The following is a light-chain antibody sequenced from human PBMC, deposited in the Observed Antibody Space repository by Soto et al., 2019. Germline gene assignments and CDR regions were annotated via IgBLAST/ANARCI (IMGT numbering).Light chain of an antibody. J-gene: IGKJ2*01. V-gene: IGKV3-15*01. CDR2: GAS. Sequence: EIVMTQSPVTLSVSPGERATLSCRASQSVNSNLAWYQHKPGQAPRLLIYGASTRATGIPARFSGSGSGTEFTLTINSLQSEDFAVYYCQQYNSWRTFGHGTKLEIK. CDR3: QQYNSWRT. CDR1: QSVNSN.